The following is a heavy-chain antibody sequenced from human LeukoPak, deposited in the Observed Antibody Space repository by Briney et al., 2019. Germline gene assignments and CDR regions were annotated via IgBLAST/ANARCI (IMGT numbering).Heavy chain of an antibody. Sequence: KPGGSLRLSCAASGFTFSSYWMSWVRQPPGKGLEWIGSIYYSGSTYYNPSLKSRVTISVDTSKNQFSLKLSSVTAADTAVYYCARDLHRGRWEPYYFDYWGQGTLVTVSS. CDR3: ARDLHRGRWEPYYFDY. CDR2: IYYSGST. D-gene: IGHD1-26*01. V-gene: IGHV4-39*07. CDR1: GFTFSSYW. J-gene: IGHJ4*02.